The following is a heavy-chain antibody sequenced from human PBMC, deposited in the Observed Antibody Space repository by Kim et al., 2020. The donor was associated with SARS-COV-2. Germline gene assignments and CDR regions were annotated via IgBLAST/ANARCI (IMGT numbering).Heavy chain of an antibody. CDR2: IKQDGSEK. Sequence: GGSLRLSCAASGFTFSSYWMSWVRQAPGKGLEWVANIKQDGSEKYYVDSVKGRFTISRDNAKNSLYLQMNSLRAEDTAVYYCARDRWGPAYYDFWSGYSVYYYGMDVWGQGTTVTVSS. CDR1: GFTFSSYW. CDR3: ARDRWGPAYYDFWSGYSVYYYGMDV. V-gene: IGHV3-7*01. D-gene: IGHD3-3*01. J-gene: IGHJ6*02.